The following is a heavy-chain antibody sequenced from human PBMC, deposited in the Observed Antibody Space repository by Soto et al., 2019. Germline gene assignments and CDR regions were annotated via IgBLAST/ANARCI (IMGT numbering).Heavy chain of an antibody. V-gene: IGHV3-20*03. CDR2: INWNGGSK. J-gene: IGHJ4*02. Sequence: PGGSLRHAYAASGFTFDAYALTWVRQAPGKGLEWVAGINWNGGSKGYADSVKGRFTISRDNAKSSLYLQMNNLRAEDTAFYFCARATQSYYDTSGYYSYVHWGQGA. D-gene: IGHD3-22*01. CDR1: GFTFDAYA. CDR3: ARATQSYYDTSGYYSYVH.